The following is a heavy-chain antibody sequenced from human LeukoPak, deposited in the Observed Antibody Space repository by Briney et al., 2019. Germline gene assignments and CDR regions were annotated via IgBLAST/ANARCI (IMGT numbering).Heavy chain of an antibody. CDR3: ANIIDYSIFSPFDY. CDR2: ISGSGGST. V-gene: IGHV3-23*01. J-gene: IGHJ4*02. D-gene: IGHD4-11*01. Sequence: PGGSLRLSCAASGFTFSSYAMSWVRQAPGKGLEWVSAISGSGGSTYYADSVKGRFTISRDNSKNTLYLQMNSLRAEDTAVYYCANIIDYSIFSPFDYWGQGTLVTVSS. CDR1: GFTFSSYA.